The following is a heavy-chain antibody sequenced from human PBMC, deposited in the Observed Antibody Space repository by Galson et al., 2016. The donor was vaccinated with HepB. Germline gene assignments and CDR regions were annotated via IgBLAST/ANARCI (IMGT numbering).Heavy chain of an antibody. D-gene: IGHD2-15*01. V-gene: IGHV1-46*01. CDR1: GYTFIHFY. J-gene: IGHJ4*02. CDR2: INPTGGMA. CDR3: ARDLGGRVTGADY. Sequence: SVKVSCKASGYTFIHFYMHWVRQAPGQGLEWMAMINPTGGMATYAKKFQGRVTVTRDTSTSIVYMELKSLKSEDTAVYYCARDLGGRVTGADYWGRGTLVTVSS.